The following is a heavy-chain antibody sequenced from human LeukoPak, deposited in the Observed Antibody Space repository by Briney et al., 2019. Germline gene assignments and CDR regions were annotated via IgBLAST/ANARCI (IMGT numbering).Heavy chain of an antibody. J-gene: IGHJ4*02. CDR2: INAGNGNT. Sequence: PEASVKVSCTASGYTFTSYAMHWVRQAPGQRLEWMGWINAGNGNTKYSQKFQGRVTITRDTSVSTAYMELSSLRSEDTAVYYCARVGYDSSCYYSGYFDYWGQGTLVTVSS. CDR3: ARVGYDSSCYYSGYFDY. V-gene: IGHV1-3*01. D-gene: IGHD3-22*01. CDR1: GYTFTSYA.